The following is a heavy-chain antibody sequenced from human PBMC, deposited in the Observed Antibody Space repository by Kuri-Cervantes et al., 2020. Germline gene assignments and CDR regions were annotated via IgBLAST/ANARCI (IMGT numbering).Heavy chain of an antibody. D-gene: IGHD3-10*01. CDR3: AKVVAYGSGSYYND. CDR2: ISWNGGTT. CDR1: GFTFDDYA. J-gene: IGHJ4*02. V-gene: IGHV3-9*01. Sequence: SLKISCAASGFTFDDYAMHWVRQAPGKGLEWVSGISWNGGTTGYADSVKGRFTISRDNSKNTLYLQMNSLRAEDTAVYYCAKVVAYGSGSYYNDWGQGTLVTVSS.